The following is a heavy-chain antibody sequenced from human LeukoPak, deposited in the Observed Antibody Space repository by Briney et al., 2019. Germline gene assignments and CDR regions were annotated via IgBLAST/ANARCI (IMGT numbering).Heavy chain of an antibody. CDR3: ARDHVAPGLIFDY. J-gene: IGHJ4*02. CDR1: GFTFSNHW. Sequence: GGSLRLSCAASGFTFSNHWMSWVRQAPRKGLEWVASIKLDGSEKYYVDSVKGRFTISRDNAWNSLSLQMNSLRGEDTAMYYCARDHVAPGLIFDYWGQGTLVTVSS. CDR2: IKLDGSEK. V-gene: IGHV3-7*03. D-gene: IGHD3-16*01.